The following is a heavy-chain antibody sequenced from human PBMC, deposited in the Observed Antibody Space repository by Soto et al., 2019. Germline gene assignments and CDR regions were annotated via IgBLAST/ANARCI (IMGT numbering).Heavy chain of an antibody. CDR1: GFTFSSYA. D-gene: IGHD3-10*01. J-gene: IGHJ4*02. CDR2: ISYDGSNK. V-gene: IGHV3-30-3*01. CDR3: ARDGVGVWFGELTG. Sequence: QVPLVESGGGVVQPGRSLRLSCAASGFTFSSYAMHWVRQAPGKGLEWVAVISYDGSNKYYADSVKGRFTISRDNSKNTLYLQMNSLRAEDTAVYYCARDGVGVWFGELTGWGQGTLVTVSS.